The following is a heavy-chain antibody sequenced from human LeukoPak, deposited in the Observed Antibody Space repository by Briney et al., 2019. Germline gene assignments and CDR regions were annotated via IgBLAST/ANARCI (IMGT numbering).Heavy chain of an antibody. CDR2: IRFEGSEK. D-gene: IGHD3-10*01. CDR1: GFFFSDYG. Sequence: GGSLRLSCATSGFFFSDYGFHWVRQPPGKGLEWVAFIRFEGSEKFYADSVKGRFTVSRDNSKSTPYLEMNSLRLEDTAVYFCAKDLVRDVWFGESWGQGTLVTVSS. CDR3: AKDLVRDVWFGES. J-gene: IGHJ4*02. V-gene: IGHV3-30*02.